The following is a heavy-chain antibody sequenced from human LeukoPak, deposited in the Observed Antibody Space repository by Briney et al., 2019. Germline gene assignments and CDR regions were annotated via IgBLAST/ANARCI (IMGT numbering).Heavy chain of an antibody. CDR1: GGSISSYY. V-gene: IGHV4-4*07. CDR3: ARVVGDSSSSYYYYMDV. Sequence: SETLSLTCTVSGGSISSYYWSWIRQPAGKGLEWIGRIYTSGSTNYNPSFKSRVTMSVDTSKNQFSLKLSSVTAADTAVYYCARVVGDSSSSYYYYMDVWGKGTTVTVSS. D-gene: IGHD6-6*01. CDR2: IYTSGST. J-gene: IGHJ6*03.